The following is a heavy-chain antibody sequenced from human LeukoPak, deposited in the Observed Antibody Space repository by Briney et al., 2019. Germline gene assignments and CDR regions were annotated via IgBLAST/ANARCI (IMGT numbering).Heavy chain of an antibody. V-gene: IGHV4-61*02. Sequence: PSETLSLTCTVAGGSVSSGSYYWRWIRQPAGKGLEWIWRIYTSGSTDYNPSLKSRVTISVDTSKNQFPLKLRSVTAADTAEYYCARDLPGQYGFDIWGQGTIVTVSS. CDR3: ARDLPGQYGFDI. CDR1: GGSVSSGSYY. CDR2: IYTSGST. J-gene: IGHJ3*02.